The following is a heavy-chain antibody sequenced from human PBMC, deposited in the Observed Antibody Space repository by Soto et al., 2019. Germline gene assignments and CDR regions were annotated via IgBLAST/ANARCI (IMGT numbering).Heavy chain of an antibody. CDR3: AKDRRGAAAGTWWFDP. CDR2: ISGSGGST. J-gene: IGHJ5*02. CDR1: GFTFSSYA. D-gene: IGHD6-13*01. Sequence: EVQLLESGGGLVQPGGSLRLSCAASGFTFSSYAMSWVRQAPGKGLEWVSAISGSGGSTYYADSVKGRFTISRDNSKNTLYLQMNSRRAEDTAVYYCAKDRRGAAAGTWWFDPWGQGTLVTVSS. V-gene: IGHV3-23*01.